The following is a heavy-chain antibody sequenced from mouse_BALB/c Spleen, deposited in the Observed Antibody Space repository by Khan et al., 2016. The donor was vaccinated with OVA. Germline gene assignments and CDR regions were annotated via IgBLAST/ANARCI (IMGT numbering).Heavy chain of an antibody. CDR3: ARTARMKY. Sequence: VQLKESGPGLVKPSQSLSLTCTVTGYSITSGYGWNWIRQFPGNKMEWMGYISYSGSTNYNPSLKSRISITRDTSKNQFFLQLNYVATEDTARYYCARTARMKYWGQGTTLTVSS. CDR1: GYSITSGYG. J-gene: IGHJ2*01. CDR2: ISYSGST. D-gene: IGHD1-2*01. V-gene: IGHV3-2*02.